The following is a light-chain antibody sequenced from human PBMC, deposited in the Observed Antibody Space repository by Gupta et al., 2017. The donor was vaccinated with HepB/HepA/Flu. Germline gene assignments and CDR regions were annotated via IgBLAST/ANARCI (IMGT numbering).Light chain of an antibody. Sequence: SYVLTQPPSVSVAPGQTARITCGGNNIGSKSVHWYQQKPGQAPVLVVYDDSDRPSEIPERFSGSNSGNTANLTISRVEAGDEADYYGQVWHRASDQWDVGLGGGAQLTVL. J-gene: IGLJ2*01. CDR1: NIGSKS. CDR3: QVWHRASDQWDVG. V-gene: IGLV3-21*02. CDR2: DDS.